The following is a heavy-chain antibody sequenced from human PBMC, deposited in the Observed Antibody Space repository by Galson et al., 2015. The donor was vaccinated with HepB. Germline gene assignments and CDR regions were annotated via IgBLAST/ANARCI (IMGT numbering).Heavy chain of an antibody. V-gene: IGHV3-48*03. CDR3: ARDLIGSGSYYETGFWDY. Sequence: SLRLSCAASGFIFSNYEMNWVRQAPGKGLEWVSYISGSGSTIYYADSVKGRFTISRDNAKNSLYLQMNSLRAEDTAVYYCARDLIGSGSYYETGFWDYWGQGTLVTVSS. CDR1: GFIFSNYE. CDR2: ISGSGSTI. D-gene: IGHD3-10*01. J-gene: IGHJ4*02.